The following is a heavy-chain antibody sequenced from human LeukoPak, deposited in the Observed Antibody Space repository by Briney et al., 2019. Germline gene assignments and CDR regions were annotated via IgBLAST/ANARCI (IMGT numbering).Heavy chain of an antibody. J-gene: IGHJ4*02. Sequence: GASVKVSCKASGYTFTGYYMHWVRQAPGQGLEWMGWTNPNSGGTNYAQKFQGRVTMTRDTSISTAYMELSRLRSDDTAVYYCARGYDFWSGYYNDYWGQGTLVTVSS. CDR3: ARGYDFWSGYYNDY. D-gene: IGHD3-3*01. CDR2: TNPNSGGT. CDR1: GYTFTGYY. V-gene: IGHV1-2*02.